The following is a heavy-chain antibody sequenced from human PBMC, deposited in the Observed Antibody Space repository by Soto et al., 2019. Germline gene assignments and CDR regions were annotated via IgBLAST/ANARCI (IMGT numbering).Heavy chain of an antibody. Sequence: SETLSLTCAVYGGSFSGYYWSWIRQPPGKGLEWIGEINHSGSTNYNPSLKSRVTISVDTSKNQFSLKLSSVTAADTAVYYCARGGTDYDFWSGYAIKNYFDYWGQGTLVTV. CDR1: GGSFSGYY. CDR3: ARGGTDYDFWSGYAIKNYFDY. V-gene: IGHV4-34*01. J-gene: IGHJ4*02. CDR2: INHSGST. D-gene: IGHD3-3*01.